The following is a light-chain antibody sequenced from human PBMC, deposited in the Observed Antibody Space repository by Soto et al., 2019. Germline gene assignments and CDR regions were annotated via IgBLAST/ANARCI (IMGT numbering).Light chain of an antibody. J-gene: IGKJ2*01. Sequence: VLTQSPGTLSLSPGERATLSCRASQSVTNNYLAWYQQKPGQAPRLLIYGASSMATGIPDRFSGSGSGTDFTLTISRLEPEDLAVYYCQQYGSSPRTFGQGTKLEI. CDR3: QQYGSSPRT. V-gene: IGKV3-20*01. CDR1: QSVTNNY. CDR2: GAS.